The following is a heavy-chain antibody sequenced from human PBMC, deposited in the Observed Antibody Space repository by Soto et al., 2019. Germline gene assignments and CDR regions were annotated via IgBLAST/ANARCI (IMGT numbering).Heavy chain of an antibody. CDR1: GYTFTSYP. CDR2: INAGNGNT. J-gene: IGHJ4*02. V-gene: IGHV1-3*01. D-gene: IGHD4-17*01. CDR3: ARVFLTTVTTRVEKYFDY. Sequence: ASVKVSCKASGYTFTSYPMHWVRQAPGQRLESMGWINAGNGNTKYSQKFQGRVAIIRDTSASTAYMELSSLRSEDTAVYYCARVFLTTVTTRVEKYFDYWGQGTLVTVSS.